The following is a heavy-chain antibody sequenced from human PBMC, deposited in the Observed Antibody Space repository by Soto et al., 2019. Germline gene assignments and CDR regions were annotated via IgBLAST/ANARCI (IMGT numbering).Heavy chain of an antibody. CDR1: GGTFSSYA. Sequence: GASVKVSCKASGGTFSSYAISWVRQAPGQGLEWMGWISAYNGNTNYAQKLQGRVTMTTDTSTSTAYMELRSLRSDDTAVYYCARDIVVVPAAIGPYYYYYGMDGWGQGTTVTVSS. J-gene: IGHJ6*02. CDR3: ARDIVVVPAAIGPYYYYYGMDG. V-gene: IGHV1-18*01. CDR2: ISAYNGNT. D-gene: IGHD2-2*01.